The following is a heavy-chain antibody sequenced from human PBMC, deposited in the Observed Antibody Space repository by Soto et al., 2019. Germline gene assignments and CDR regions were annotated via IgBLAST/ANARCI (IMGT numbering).Heavy chain of an antibody. CDR2: ISYDGSNK. Sequence: GGSLRLSCAASGFTFSSYAMHWVRQAPRKGLEWVAVISYDGSNKYYADSVKGRFTISRDNSKNTLYLQMNSLRAEDTAVYYCARAPLRFLEWLLDLDYWGQGTLVTVSS. D-gene: IGHD3-3*01. CDR1: GFTFSSYA. V-gene: IGHV3-30-3*01. J-gene: IGHJ4*02. CDR3: ARAPLRFLEWLLDLDY.